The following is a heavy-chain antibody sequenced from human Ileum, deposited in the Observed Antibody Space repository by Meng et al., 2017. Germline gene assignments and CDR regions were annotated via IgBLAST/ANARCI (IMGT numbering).Heavy chain of an antibody. CDR3: ARVVGGPASMSGWFDP. D-gene: IGHD2-2*01. J-gene: IGHJ5*01. V-gene: IGHV4-4*02. Sequence: SGASRVKLSGALSLTGAVSGGSSSSSNWWTCVRQAPGKGLECIGEIYHSGGPNYDASLKSRVTISVDKSQNQFSLKLNSVTAADTAVYYCARVVGGPASMSGWFDPWGQGTLVTVSS. CDR1: GGSSSSSNW. CDR2: IYHSGGP.